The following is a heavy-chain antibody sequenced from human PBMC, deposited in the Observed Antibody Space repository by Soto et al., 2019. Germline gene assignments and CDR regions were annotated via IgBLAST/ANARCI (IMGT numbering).Heavy chain of an antibody. J-gene: IGHJ5*02. CDR1: GFTVSSNY. V-gene: IGHV3-53*04. D-gene: IGHD2-21*02. CDR2: IYSGGST. CDR3: ARGRDCGGDCPNWFDP. Sequence: EVQLVESGGGLVQPGGSLRLSCVASGFTVSSNYMSWVRQAPGKGLEWVSVIYSGGSTYYADSVKGRFTIFRHNSKNTLYLQMNSLRAEDTAVYYCARGRDCGGDCPNWFDPWGQGTLVTVSS.